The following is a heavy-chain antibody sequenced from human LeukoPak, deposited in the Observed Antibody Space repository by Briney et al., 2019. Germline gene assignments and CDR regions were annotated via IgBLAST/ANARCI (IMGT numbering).Heavy chain of an antibody. V-gene: IGHV3-21*04. CDR2: ISSSSSYI. Sequence: PGGSLRLSCAASGFTFSSYSMNWVRQAPGKGLEWVSSISSSSSYIYYADSVKGRFTISRDNSKNSLYVQLNNLRTEDTALYYCAKGRYGSGSFSTPFEYWGQGTLVTVSS. D-gene: IGHD3-10*01. J-gene: IGHJ4*02. CDR3: AKGRYGSGSFSTPFEY. CDR1: GFTFSSYS.